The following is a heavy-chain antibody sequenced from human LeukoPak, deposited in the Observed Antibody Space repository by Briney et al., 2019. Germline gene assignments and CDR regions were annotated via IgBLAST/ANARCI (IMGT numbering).Heavy chain of an antibody. CDR1: GYTFTTYG. J-gene: IGHJ4*02. V-gene: IGHV1-18*01. CDR3: ARGQSGSYLSPSDY. CDR2: ISAYTGNT. D-gene: IGHD1-26*01. Sequence: ASVTVSCMASGYTFTTYGLSWVRQAPGQGLEWMGWISAYTGNTNYAQKLQGRVTMTTDTSTSTAYMELRSLRSDDTAVYYCARGQSGSYLSPSDYWGQGTLVTVSS.